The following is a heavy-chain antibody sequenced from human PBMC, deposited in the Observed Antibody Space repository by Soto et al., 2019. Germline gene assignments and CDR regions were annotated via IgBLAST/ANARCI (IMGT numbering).Heavy chain of an antibody. CDR2: IYYSGST. CDR3: ARMERYGGYVSYFDY. J-gene: IGHJ4*02. D-gene: IGHD5-12*01. Sequence: TLSLTCPVSGGSVSSGSYYWSWIRQPPGKGLEWIGYIYYSGSTNYNPSLKSRVTISIDTSKNQFSLKLSSVTAADTAVYYCARMERYGGYVSYFDYWGQGTLVTVSS. CDR1: GGSVSSGSYY. V-gene: IGHV4-61*01.